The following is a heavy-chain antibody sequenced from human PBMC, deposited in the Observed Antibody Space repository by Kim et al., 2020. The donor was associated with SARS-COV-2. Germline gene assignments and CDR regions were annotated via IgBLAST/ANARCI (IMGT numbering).Heavy chain of an antibody. D-gene: IGHD3-22*01. J-gene: IGHJ4*02. V-gene: IGHV3-49*04. CDR2: IRSKAYGGTT. CDR1: GFTFGDYA. Sequence: GGSLRLSCTASGFTFGDYAMSWVRQAPGKGLECVGFIRSKAYGGTTEYAASVKGRFTISRDDSKSIAYLQMNSLKTEDTAVYYCTRRPAYYYDSSGYGIDYWGQGTLVTVSS. CDR3: TRRPAYYYDSSGYGIDY.